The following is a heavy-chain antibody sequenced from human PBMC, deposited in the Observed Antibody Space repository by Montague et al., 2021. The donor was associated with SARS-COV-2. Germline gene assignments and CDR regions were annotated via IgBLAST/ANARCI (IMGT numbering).Heavy chain of an antibody. D-gene: IGHD3-3*01. V-gene: IGHV4-34*01. J-gene: IGHJ3*01. Sequence: WIGEINHTGSATYNPSLKGRATLSRDTSKNQFSLKLQSVTPADTAVYYCARGQVTISGVLIFIPAAGHLDVWGQGTSVTVSS. CDR2: INHTGSA. CDR3: ARGQVTISGVLIFIPAAGHLDV.